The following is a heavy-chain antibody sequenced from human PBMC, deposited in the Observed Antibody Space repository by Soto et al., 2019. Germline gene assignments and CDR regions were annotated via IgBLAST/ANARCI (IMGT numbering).Heavy chain of an antibody. CDR2: ISPYSGNT. J-gene: IGHJ6*02. D-gene: IGHD5-12*01. V-gene: IGHV1-18*01. Sequence: QVQLVQSGDEVRKPGSSVKVSCKASGYIFVNYGIAWVRQAPGQGLEWMGWISPYSGNTHYASKVQGRLTMTTDTSTRTSDRDRWSLTSDDTAVYYCAMVDNCVTPTPQDVWGQGTTVTVSS. CDR3: AMVDNCVTPTPQDV. CDR1: GYIFVNYG.